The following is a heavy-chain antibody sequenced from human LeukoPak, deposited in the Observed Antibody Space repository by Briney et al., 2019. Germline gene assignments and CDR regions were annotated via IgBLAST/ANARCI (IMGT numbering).Heavy chain of an antibody. CDR3: ATKQWLAPPPDS. CDR2: INTDGTVT. Sequence: GGSLRLSCAASGFTFRTYAMSWVRQAPGKGLESVSRINTDGTVTTYADSVKGRFTVSRDNADNTMFLQMNSVRDEDTAVYYCATKQWLAPPPDSWGQGTPVTVSS. V-gene: IGHV3-74*01. J-gene: IGHJ4*02. CDR1: GFTFRTYA. D-gene: IGHD6-19*01.